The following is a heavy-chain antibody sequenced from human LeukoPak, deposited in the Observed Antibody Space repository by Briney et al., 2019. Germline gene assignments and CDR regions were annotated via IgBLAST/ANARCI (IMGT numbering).Heavy chain of an antibody. CDR1: GGSISSSSYY. D-gene: IGHD4-17*01. J-gene: IGHJ6*03. Sequence: SETLSLTCTVSGGSISSSSYYWGWIRQPPGKGLMWIGSIHYSGRTYSNPSLKSRVTISVDTSKNQFSLKLSSVTAADTAVYYCARDRYGDYYYYYMDVWGKGTTVTVSS. CDR3: ARDRYGDYYYYYMDV. CDR2: IHYSGRT. V-gene: IGHV4-39*07.